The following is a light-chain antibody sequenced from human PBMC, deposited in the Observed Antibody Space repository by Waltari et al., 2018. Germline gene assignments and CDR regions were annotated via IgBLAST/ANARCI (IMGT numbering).Light chain of an antibody. Sequence: QSALTQPASVSGSPGQSIAISCIGTSSDVRANNFLSWYQQHPGRAPKLMIHEVTKRPSGVSTRFSGCKSGNTASLTISGLQAEDEADYYCCSYTSIGPVLIGGGTKVTVL. CDR2: EVT. J-gene: IGLJ2*01. CDR1: SSDVRANNF. V-gene: IGLV2-23*02. CDR3: CSYTSIGPVL.